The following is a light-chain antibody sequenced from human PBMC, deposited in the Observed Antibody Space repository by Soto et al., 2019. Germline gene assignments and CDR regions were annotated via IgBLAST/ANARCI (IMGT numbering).Light chain of an antibody. J-gene: IGKJ3*01. Sequence: DIQLTQSPSFLSASVGDRVTITCRASQDISRYLAWYQQKAGKAPKLLIYAASTLQKGVPSRFSGSGSGTEFTLTIISLQPDDFATYYCQQLTTYPLFTFGPGTEVDI. V-gene: IGKV1-9*01. CDR2: AAS. CDR3: QQLTTYPLFT. CDR1: QDISRY.